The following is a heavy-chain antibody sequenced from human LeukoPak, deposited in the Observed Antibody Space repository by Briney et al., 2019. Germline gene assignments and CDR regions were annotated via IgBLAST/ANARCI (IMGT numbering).Heavy chain of an antibody. CDR2: IYYTGST. CDR1: GGSFGRYY. Sequence: PSETLSLTCTVSGGSFGRYYWSWIRQPPGKGLEWLGYIYYTGSTSYNPSLESRVTISLDTSRNQFSLKLTSVTAADTAVYYCARSGYSNFDYWGQGTLVTVSS. D-gene: IGHD3-3*01. V-gene: IGHV4-59*01. CDR3: ARSGYSNFDY. J-gene: IGHJ4*02.